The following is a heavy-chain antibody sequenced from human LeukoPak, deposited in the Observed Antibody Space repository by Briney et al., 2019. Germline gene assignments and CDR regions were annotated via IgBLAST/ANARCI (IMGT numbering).Heavy chain of an antibody. V-gene: IGHV4-30-2*01. Sequence: PSETLSLTCTVSGGTISSGGYYWSWIRQPPGKGLEWIGYIYHSGSTYYNPSFKSRVTISVDRSKNQFSLKLSSVTAADTAVYYCARDTKYYDILTGYPPYAFDIWGQGTMVTVFS. CDR2: IYHSGST. CDR1: GGTISSGGYY. D-gene: IGHD3-9*01. J-gene: IGHJ3*02. CDR3: ARDTKYYDILTGYPPYAFDI.